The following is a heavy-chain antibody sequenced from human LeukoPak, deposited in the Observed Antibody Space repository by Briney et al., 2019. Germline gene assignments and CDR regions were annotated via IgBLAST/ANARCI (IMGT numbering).Heavy chain of an antibody. CDR3: ARLSNYGGHSGDGY. CDR1: GGATSSSNYY. Sequence: SETLSLTCTVSGGATSSSNYYWAWIRQPPGKGLEWMGSIFYSGTTHYSPSLKSRVTISVDTSKNQFSLKLSSVTAADTAVYYCARLSNYGGHSGDGYWGQGTLVTVSS. J-gene: IGHJ4*02. CDR2: IFYSGTT. D-gene: IGHD4-23*01. V-gene: IGHV4-39*01.